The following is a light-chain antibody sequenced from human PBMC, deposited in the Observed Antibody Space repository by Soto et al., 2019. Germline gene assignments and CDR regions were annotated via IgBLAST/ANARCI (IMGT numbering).Light chain of an antibody. J-gene: IGKJ4*01. CDR3: QQYNNWPLT. CDR1: ESVSNN. Sequence: EIVMTQSTATLSVSPGERVTLSCRASESVSNNVAWYQQKPGQAPRLLIYHAITRATGIPARFSGSGSGTELTLTISSLQSEDFAIYYCQQYNNWPLTFGGGTKVEI. V-gene: IGKV3-15*01. CDR2: HAI.